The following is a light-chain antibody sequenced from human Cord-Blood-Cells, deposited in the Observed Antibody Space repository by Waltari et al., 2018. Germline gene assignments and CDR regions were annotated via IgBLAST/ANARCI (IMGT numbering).Light chain of an antibody. J-gene: IGLJ2*01. CDR2: YKSDSDK. CDR3: MIWHSSASV. CDR1: SGINVGTYR. Sequence: QAVLTQPSSLSASPGASASLTCTLRSGINVGTYRIYWYQQKPGSPPQYLLRYKSDSDKQQGSGPPLHFSGSKCASANAGILLSSGLQSEDEADYYCMIWHSSASVFGGGPKLTVL. V-gene: IGLV5-45*02.